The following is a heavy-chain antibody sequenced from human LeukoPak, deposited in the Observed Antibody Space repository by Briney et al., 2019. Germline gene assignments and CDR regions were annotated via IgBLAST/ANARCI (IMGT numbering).Heavy chain of an antibody. D-gene: IGHD4-17*01. V-gene: IGHV3-23*01. CDR1: GFTFSSYA. CDR2: ISGSGGST. CDR3: AKEPNYGDLAYYFDY. J-gene: IGHJ4*02. Sequence: PGGSLRLSCAASGFTFSSYAMSWVRQAPGKGLEWVSAISGSGGSTHYADSVKGRFTISRDNSKNTLYLQMNSLRAEDTAVYYCAKEPNYGDLAYYFDYWGQGTLVTVSS.